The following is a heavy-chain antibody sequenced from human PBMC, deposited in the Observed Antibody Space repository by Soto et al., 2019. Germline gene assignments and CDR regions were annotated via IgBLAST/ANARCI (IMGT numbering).Heavy chain of an antibody. J-gene: IGHJ6*02. CDR3: AREAPMDV. CDR2: IWSAGLI. Sequence: GGSLRLSCAASGFTVSSKYMSWVRQAPGEGLEWVSIIWSAGLIYYADSVRGRFTISRDISKNILYLEMTSLRADDTAVYYCAREAPMDVWGQGTTVTVSS. CDR1: GFTVSSKY. V-gene: IGHV3-53*01.